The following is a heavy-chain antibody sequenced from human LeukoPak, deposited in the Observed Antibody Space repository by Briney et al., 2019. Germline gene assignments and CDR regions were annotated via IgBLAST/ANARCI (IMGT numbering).Heavy chain of an antibody. D-gene: IGHD3-16*01. CDR3: ARARTMITFGGVRHAFDI. CDR2: IIPLLGIT. V-gene: IGHV1-69*04. CDR1: GGTFSSYA. J-gene: IGHJ3*02. Sequence: ASVNVSCKASGGTFSSYAFNWVRQAPGQGLEWVGRIIPLLGITNHAQKLQGRVTVTADTATNTAYIELSSLIPDDTAVYYCARARTMITFGGVRHAFDIWGQGTLVTVSS.